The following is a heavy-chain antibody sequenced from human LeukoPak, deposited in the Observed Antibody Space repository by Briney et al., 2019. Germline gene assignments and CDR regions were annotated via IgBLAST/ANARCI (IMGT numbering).Heavy chain of an antibody. V-gene: IGHV3-48*02. CDR1: GFTFSTYN. Sequence: HPGGSLRLSCAASGFTFSTYNMNWVRQAPGKGLEWVSYISSSSTIYYADSVKGRFTISRDNAKNSLYLQMISLRDEDTAVYYCAGSSSSTLYWGQGTLVTVSS. CDR3: AGSSSSTLY. J-gene: IGHJ4*02. CDR2: ISSSSTI.